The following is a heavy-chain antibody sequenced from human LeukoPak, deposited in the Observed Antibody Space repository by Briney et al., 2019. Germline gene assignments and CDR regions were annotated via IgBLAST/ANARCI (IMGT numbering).Heavy chain of an antibody. D-gene: IGHD6-13*01. CDR2: ISAYNGNT. Sequence: ASVKVSCKASSYTFTNYAFTWVRQAPGQGLEWMGWISAYNGNTNYAQKLQGRVTMTTDTSTSTAYMELRSLRSDDTAVYYCARGAVAGRFSLRPTGAYYMDVWGKGTTVTVSS. CDR3: ARGAVAGRFSLRPTGAYYMDV. J-gene: IGHJ6*03. V-gene: IGHV1-18*01. CDR1: SYTFTNYA.